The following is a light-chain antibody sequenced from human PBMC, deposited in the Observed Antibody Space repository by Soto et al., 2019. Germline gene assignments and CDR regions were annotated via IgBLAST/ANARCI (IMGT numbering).Light chain of an antibody. Sequence: EIVLTQSPGSLSLSPRERATLSCRASQSVTSSHLAWYQQKPGQAPRLLISGASRRATGIPDRFSGSGSGTDFTVTLRRLEAEDSAMYYCQQYGSSTYTFGQGTKVEIK. J-gene: IGKJ2*01. V-gene: IGKV3-20*01. CDR1: QSVTSSH. CDR3: QQYGSSTYT. CDR2: GAS.